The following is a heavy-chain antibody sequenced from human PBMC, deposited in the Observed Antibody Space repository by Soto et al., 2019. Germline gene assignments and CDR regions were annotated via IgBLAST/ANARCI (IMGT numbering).Heavy chain of an antibody. CDR3: ARSGG. CDR1: GFPFSSYV. Sequence: QVQLVESGGGVVQPGRSLRLSCAASGFPFSSYVMHWVRQAPGKGLEWVAVIWYDGSNKYYADSVKGRFTISRDNSKNTLYLQMNSLRPDDTAVYYCARSGGWGQGTLVTVSS. J-gene: IGHJ4*02. CDR2: IWYDGSNK. V-gene: IGHV3-33*01. D-gene: IGHD6-19*01.